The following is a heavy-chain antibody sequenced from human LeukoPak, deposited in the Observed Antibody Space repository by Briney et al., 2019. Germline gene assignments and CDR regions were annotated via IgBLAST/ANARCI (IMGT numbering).Heavy chain of an antibody. J-gene: IGHJ4*02. CDR3: ARHYSSGTYPLDS. V-gene: IGHV4-59*01. CDR2: IYYTGIT. Sequence: SETLSLTCTVSGASITNYYWSWFRQPPGKGLEWLAYIYYTGITNYNPSVKSRLTISVDTSKNQLSLTLNSVTAADTAVYYCARHYSSGTYPLDSWGQGTLVTVSS. CDR1: GASITNYY. D-gene: IGHD3-10*01.